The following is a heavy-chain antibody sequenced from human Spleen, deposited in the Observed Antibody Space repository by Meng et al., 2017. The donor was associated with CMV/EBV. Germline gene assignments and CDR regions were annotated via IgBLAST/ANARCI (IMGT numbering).Heavy chain of an antibody. D-gene: IGHD2-2*01. CDR3: ARDRERYCTTTSCQDAFDI. CDR2: ISGYTGNT. J-gene: IGHJ3*02. Sequence: ASVKVSCKASGYTFTSYGISWVRQAPGQGLEWMGWISGYTGNTLYAQKIQGRVSMTTDTYTSTAYMELRSLRSDDTALYYCARDRERYCTTTSCQDAFDIWGQGTMVTVSS. V-gene: IGHV1-18*01. CDR1: GYTFTSYG.